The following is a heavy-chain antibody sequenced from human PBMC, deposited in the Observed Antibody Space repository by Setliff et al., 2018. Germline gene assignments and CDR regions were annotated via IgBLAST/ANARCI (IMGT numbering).Heavy chain of an antibody. D-gene: IGHD1-26*01. CDR1: GYTFTGYY. V-gene: IGHV1-2*02. CDR2: INPNSGGT. Sequence: ASVKVSCKASGYTFTGYYMHWVRQAPGQGLEWMGWINPNSGGTNYAQKFQGRVTMTRDTSISTAYMELNRLRSDDTAVYYFARTIVGGATRLDYWGLGTLVTVPQ. CDR3: ARTIVGGATRLDY. J-gene: IGHJ4*02.